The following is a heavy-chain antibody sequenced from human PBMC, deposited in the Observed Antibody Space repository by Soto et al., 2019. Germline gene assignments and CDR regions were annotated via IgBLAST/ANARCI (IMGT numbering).Heavy chain of an antibody. J-gene: IGHJ4*02. V-gene: IGHV4-39*01. CDR3: ARHDYGGFGL. Sequence: QLQLQESGPGLVKPSETLSLTCTVSGGSISRSSYYWGWIRQPPGKGLEWIGSIYYSGSTYYNPSLKSRVSRSGDTSKNQFSLKLSSVTAADTAVYYCARHDYGGFGLWGQGTLVTVSS. CDR1: GGSISRSSYY. CDR2: IYYSGST. D-gene: IGHD4-17*01.